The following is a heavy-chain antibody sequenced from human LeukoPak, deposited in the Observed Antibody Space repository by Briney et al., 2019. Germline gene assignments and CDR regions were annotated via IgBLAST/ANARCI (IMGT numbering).Heavy chain of an antibody. J-gene: IGHJ5*02. CDR2: IYYSGST. D-gene: IGHD3-22*01. V-gene: IGHV4-59*01. CDR1: GDSISSYY. CDR3: AKTYYYDSSGNWFDP. Sequence: SETLSLTCTVSGDSISSYYWSWIRQPPGKGLEWIGYIYYSGSTNYNPSLKSRVTISVDTSKNQFSLKLSSVTAADTAVYYCAKTYYYDSSGNWFDPWGQGTLVTVSS.